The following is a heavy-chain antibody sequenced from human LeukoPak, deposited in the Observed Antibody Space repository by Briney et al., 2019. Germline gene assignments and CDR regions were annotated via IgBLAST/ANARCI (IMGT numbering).Heavy chain of an antibody. CDR2: IYHSGST. J-gene: IGHJ3*02. CDR1: GYSISSGYY. Sequence: SETLSLTCTVSGYSISSGYYWGWIRQPPGKGLEWIGSIYHSGSTYYNPSLKSRVTISVDTSKNQFSLKLSSVTAADTAVYYCARDPGEGGYSYGSDAFDIWGKGTMVTVSS. CDR3: ARDPGEGGYSYGSDAFDI. V-gene: IGHV4-38-2*02. D-gene: IGHD5-18*01.